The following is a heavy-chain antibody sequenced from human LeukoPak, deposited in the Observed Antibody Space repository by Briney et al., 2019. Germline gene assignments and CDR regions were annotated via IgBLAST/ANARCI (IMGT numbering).Heavy chain of an antibody. CDR1: GGSISSYY. CDR3: ARAQRAYYDFWSGYYDY. Sequence: PSETLSLTCTVSGGSISSYYWSWIRQPPGKGLEWIGYIYYSGSTNYNPSLKSRVTISVDTSKNQFSLKLSSVTAADTAVYYCARAQRAYYDFWSGYYDYWGQGTLVTVSS. CDR2: IYYSGST. D-gene: IGHD3-3*01. V-gene: IGHV4-59*01. J-gene: IGHJ4*02.